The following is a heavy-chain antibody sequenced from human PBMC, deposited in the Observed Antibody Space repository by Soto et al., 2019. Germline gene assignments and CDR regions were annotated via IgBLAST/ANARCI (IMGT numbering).Heavy chain of an antibody. CDR2: INSNHGKR. J-gene: IGHJ4*02. D-gene: IGHD2-21*01. CDR1: GYTFTRYG. V-gene: IGHV1-18*04. Sequence: QIQLVQSGLEVKKPGASVIVSCQTSGYTFTRYGINGVRQAPGQGLEGMGWINSNHGKRNYAEKFQGRITMTTNTSTRTGYMGLRGLKSDDTAVYYCSIYCGDECESGGHWGQGTLVTVSS. CDR3: SIYCGDECESGGH.